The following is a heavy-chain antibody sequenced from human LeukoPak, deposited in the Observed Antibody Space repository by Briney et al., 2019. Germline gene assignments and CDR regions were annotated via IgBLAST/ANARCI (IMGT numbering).Heavy chain of an antibody. V-gene: IGHV4-59*12. CDR1: GGSISSYY. J-gene: IGHJ5*02. CDR2: IYYSGST. D-gene: IGHD5-18*01. Sequence: KSSDTLSLTCTVSGGSISSYYWSWIRQPPGKGLEWIGYIYYSGSTNYNPSLKSRVTISVDTSKNQFSLKLSSVTAADTAVYYCAREGDPLQLGWFDPWGQGTLVTVSS. CDR3: AREGDPLQLGWFDP.